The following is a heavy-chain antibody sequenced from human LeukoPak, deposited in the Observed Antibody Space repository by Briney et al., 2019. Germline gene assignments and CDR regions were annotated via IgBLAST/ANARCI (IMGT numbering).Heavy chain of an antibody. V-gene: IGHV3-23*01. D-gene: IGHD3-3*01. CDR3: AKDENDFWSGYYSNWFDP. CDR1: GFTFSSHA. J-gene: IGHJ5*02. CDR2: ISGSGDNT. Sequence: GGSLRLSCAASGFTFSSHAMTWVRQAPGKGLEWVSTISGSGDNTYYADSVKGRFTISRDNSKNTLYLQMNSLRVEDTAVYYCAKDENDFWSGYYSNWFDPWGQGTLVTVSS.